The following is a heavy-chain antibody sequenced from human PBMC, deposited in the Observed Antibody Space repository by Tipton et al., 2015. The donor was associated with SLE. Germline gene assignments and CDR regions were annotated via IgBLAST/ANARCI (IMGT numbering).Heavy chain of an antibody. Sequence: SLRLSCVASGFTFSDYSMSWVRQAPGKGLEWVSVIYSGGSTYYADSVKGRFTISRDNSKNTLYLQMNSLRAEDTAVYYCARGSVGIFDYWGQGTLVTVSS. CDR2: IYSGGST. CDR1: GFTFSDYS. CDR3: ARGSVGIFDY. D-gene: IGHD1-26*01. J-gene: IGHJ4*02. V-gene: IGHV3-53*01.